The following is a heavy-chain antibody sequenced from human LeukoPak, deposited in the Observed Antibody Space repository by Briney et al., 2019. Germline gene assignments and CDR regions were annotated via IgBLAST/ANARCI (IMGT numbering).Heavy chain of an antibody. CDR3: ARHRYYYDSSGYYYQP. D-gene: IGHD3-22*01. CDR1: GASISSYY. Sequence: KASETLSLTCTGSGASISSYYWSWIRQPPGKGLEWIGYIYYSGSTNYNPSLKSRVTISVDTSKNQFSLRLSSVTAADTAVYYCARHRYYYDSSGYYYQPWGQGTLVTVSS. J-gene: IGHJ5*02. V-gene: IGHV4-59*01. CDR2: IYYSGST.